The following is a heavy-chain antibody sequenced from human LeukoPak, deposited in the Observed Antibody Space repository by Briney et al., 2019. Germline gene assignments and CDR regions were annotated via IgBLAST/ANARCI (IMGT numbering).Heavy chain of an antibody. Sequence: SETLSLTCTVSGGSVNSDGHFWSWIRQPPGTGLEWIGYSYHRGSXSYNXXLKSRVTISLDMSKSQFSLKLSSVTAADTAVYFCAKNRGWYAMDVWGQGTAVTVSS. D-gene: IGHD6-19*01. J-gene: IGHJ6*02. CDR1: GGSVNSDGHF. CDR3: AKNRGWYAMDV. CDR2: SYHRGSX. V-gene: IGHV4-61*08.